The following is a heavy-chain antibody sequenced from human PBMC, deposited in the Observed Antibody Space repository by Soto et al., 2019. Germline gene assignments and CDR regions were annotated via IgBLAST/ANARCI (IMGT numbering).Heavy chain of an antibody. Sequence: GWSLRLSCSASVFTFSSYAMSWFRQAPGKGLEWVSAISGSGGNTYYADSVKGRFTISRDSSKNTLYLQMNSLGVEDTAVYFCAKDRAMVGPAGMDVWGQGTTVTVSS. CDR3: AKDRAMVGPAGMDV. CDR1: VFTFSSYA. CDR2: ISGSGGNT. V-gene: IGHV3-23*01. D-gene: IGHD5-18*01. J-gene: IGHJ6*02.